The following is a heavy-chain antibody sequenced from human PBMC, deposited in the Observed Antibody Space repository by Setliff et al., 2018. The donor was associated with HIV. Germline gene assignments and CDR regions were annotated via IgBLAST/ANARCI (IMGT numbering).Heavy chain of an antibody. CDR3: ARAGRGGGSYWTFDY. CDR2: IDYSGST. CDR1: GGSIGTYY. V-gene: IGHV4-59*08. J-gene: IGHJ4*02. D-gene: IGHD1-26*01. Sequence: SETLSLTCTVSGGSIGTYYWSWIRQPPGKGLEWIGYIDYSGSTNYNPSLKSRVSISVDTFKNQFSLKLSSVTAADTAVYYCARAGRGGGSYWTFDYWGQGTLVTVSS.